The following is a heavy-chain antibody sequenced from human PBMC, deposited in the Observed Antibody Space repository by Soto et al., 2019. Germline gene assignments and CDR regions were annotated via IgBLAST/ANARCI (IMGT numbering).Heavy chain of an antibody. V-gene: IGHV4-59*01. CDR1: GGSIRDFY. D-gene: IGHD2-21*02. CDR2: MFYSGST. J-gene: IGHJ3*01. Sequence: QVQLQESGPGLVEPSETLSLTCTVSGGSIRDFYWGWIRQPPGKALGWIGYGYMFYSGSTYYNPSLEGRVSISVDPSNNQFSLRLSSVTAADTAVYYCARGSLSTVTANAFDVWGPGAPVTVSS. CDR3: ARGSLSTVTANAFDV.